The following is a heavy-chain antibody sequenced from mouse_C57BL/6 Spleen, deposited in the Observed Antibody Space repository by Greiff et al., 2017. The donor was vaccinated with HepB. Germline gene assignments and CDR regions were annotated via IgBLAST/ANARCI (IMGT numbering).Heavy chain of an antibody. CDR2: ISSGGSYT. D-gene: IGHD3-3*01. CDR3: ARQGGTPFDY. Sequence: EVQRVESGGDLVKPGGSLKLSCAASGFTFSSYGMSWVRQTPDKRLEWVATISSGGSYTYYPDSVKGRFTISRDNAKNTLYLQMSSLKSEDTAMYYCARQGGTPFDYWGQGTTLTVSS. CDR1: GFTFSSYG. V-gene: IGHV5-6*01. J-gene: IGHJ2*01.